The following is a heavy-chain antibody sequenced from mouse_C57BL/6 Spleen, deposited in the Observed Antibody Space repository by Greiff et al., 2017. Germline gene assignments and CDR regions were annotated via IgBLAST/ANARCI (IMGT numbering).Heavy chain of an antibody. Sequence: DVKLVESGGGLVQPGGSLSLSCAASGFTFTDYYMSWVRQPPGKALEWLGFIRNKANGYTTEYSASVKGRFTISRDNSQSILYLQMNALRAEDSATYYCARSGYYDWYFDVWGTGTTVTVSS. D-gene: IGHD2-3*01. CDR3: ARSGYYDWYFDV. CDR1: GFTFTDYY. J-gene: IGHJ1*03. V-gene: IGHV7-3*01. CDR2: IRNKANGYTT.